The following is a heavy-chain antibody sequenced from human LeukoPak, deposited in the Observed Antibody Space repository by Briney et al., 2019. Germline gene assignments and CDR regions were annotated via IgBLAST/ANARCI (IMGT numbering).Heavy chain of an antibody. CDR2: ISGSGGST. CDR3: AKDPDYDYVWGSYDY. Sequence: SGGSLRLSCAASGFTFSSYAMSWVRQAPGKGLEWVSAISGSGGSTYYADSVKGRFTISRDNSKNTLYLQMNSLRAEDTAVYYCAKDPDYDYVWGSYDYWGQGTLVTVSS. D-gene: IGHD3-16*01. CDR1: GFTFSSYA. V-gene: IGHV3-23*01. J-gene: IGHJ4*02.